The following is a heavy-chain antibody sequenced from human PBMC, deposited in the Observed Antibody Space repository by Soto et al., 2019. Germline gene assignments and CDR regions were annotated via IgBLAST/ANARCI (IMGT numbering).Heavy chain of an antibody. CDR3: ASGIYGSSGYYYLDY. J-gene: IGHJ4*02. D-gene: IGHD3-22*01. CDR1: GFTFSSYG. V-gene: IGHV3-33*01. CDR2: IWYDGSNK. Sequence: GGSLRFSCAASGFTFSSYGMHWVRQAPGKGLEWVAVIWYDGSNKYYADSVKGRFTISRDNSKNTLYLQMNSLRAEDTAVYYCASGIYGSSGYYYLDYWGQGTLVTVSS.